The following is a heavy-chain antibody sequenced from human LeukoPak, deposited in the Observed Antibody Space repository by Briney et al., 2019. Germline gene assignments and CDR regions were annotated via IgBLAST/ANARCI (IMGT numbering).Heavy chain of an antibody. D-gene: IGHD4-17*01. CDR3: ARARWTSTVTTYYLDF. CDR1: GYTLTELS. J-gene: IGHJ4*02. CDR2: FDPEDGET. Sequence: GASVKVSCKVSGYTLTELSMHWVRQAPGKGLEWMGGFDPEDGETIYAQKFQGRVTMTEDTSTDTAYMELSGLRSDDTAVYYCARARWTSTVTTYYLDFWGQGTLVTVSS. V-gene: IGHV1-24*01.